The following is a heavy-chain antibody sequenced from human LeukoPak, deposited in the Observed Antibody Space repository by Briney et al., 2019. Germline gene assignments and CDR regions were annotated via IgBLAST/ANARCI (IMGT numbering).Heavy chain of an antibody. V-gene: IGHV3-23*01. CDR2: ISGSSGST. D-gene: IGHD7-27*01. J-gene: IGHJ3*02. CDR3: ARAGESADAFDI. CDR1: GFTLSSYA. Sequence: PGGSLRLSRAAPGFTLSSYAMSWVRQAPGKGLEWVSAISGSSGSTYYADSVKGRFTISRDNSKYTLYLQMNSLRAEDTAVYYCARAGESADAFDIWGQGTMVTVSS.